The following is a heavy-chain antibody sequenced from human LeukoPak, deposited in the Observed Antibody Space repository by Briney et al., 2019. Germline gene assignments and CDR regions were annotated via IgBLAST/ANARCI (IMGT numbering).Heavy chain of an antibody. J-gene: IGHJ5*02. D-gene: IGHD2-15*01. Sequence: QPGGSLRLSCAASAFTFNNFAMNWVRQGPGMGLEWVSTISGSGGDTYYASSVKGRFTISRGNSKNTLYLRMNSLRDEDTAVYYCARGVAVSGPWFDPWGQGTLVIVSS. CDR3: ARGVAVSGPWFDP. CDR2: ISGSGGDT. V-gene: IGHV3-23*01. CDR1: AFTFNNFA.